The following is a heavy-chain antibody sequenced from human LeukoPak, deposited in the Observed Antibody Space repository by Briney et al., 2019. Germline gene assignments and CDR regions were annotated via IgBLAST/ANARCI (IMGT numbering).Heavy chain of an antibody. V-gene: IGHV3-30*18. J-gene: IGHJ4*02. CDR2: ISNDAKKI. D-gene: IGHD1-26*01. Sequence: PGGSLPHSRAASGFTFSNYGMHWVRQAPGKGLEWVAVISNDAKKIYYLDSVKGRFTVSRDNSKSMFYVQMDSLRVEDTAVYYCVKGGYSGSPYGYYDCWGRGTRDTVSS. CDR1: GFTFSNYG. CDR3: VKGGYSGSPYGYYDC.